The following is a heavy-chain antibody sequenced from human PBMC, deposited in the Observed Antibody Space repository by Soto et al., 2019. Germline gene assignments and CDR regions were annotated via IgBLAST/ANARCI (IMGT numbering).Heavy chain of an antibody. V-gene: IGHV4-31*03. CDR1: GGSISSGGYY. CDR2: IYYSGST. CDR3: ARGRDRYCSGGSCSHGMDV. D-gene: IGHD2-15*01. J-gene: IGHJ6*02. Sequence: SETLSLTCTVSGGSISSGGYYWSWIRQHPGKGLEWIGYIYYSGSTYYNPSLKSRVTISVDTSKNQFSLKLSSVTAADTAVYYCARGRDRYCSGGSCSHGMDVWGQGTTVTVSS.